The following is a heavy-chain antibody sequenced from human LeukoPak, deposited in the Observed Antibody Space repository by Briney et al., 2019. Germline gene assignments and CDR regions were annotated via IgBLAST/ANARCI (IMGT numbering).Heavy chain of an antibody. D-gene: IGHD2-15*01. CDR3: ARGIVVVVAATQDYYYGMDV. J-gene: IGHJ6*04. CDR1: GYTFTSYG. V-gene: IGHV1-69*13. CDR2: IIPIFGTA. Sequence: ASVKVSCKASGYTFTSYGISWVRQAPGQGLEWMGGIIPIFGTANYAQKFQGRVTITADESTSTAYMELSSLRSEDTAVYYCARGIVVVVAATQDYYYGMDVWGKGTTVTVSS.